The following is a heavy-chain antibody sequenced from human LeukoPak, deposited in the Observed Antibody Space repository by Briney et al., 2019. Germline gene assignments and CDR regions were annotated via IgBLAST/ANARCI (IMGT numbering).Heavy chain of an antibody. Sequence: GGSLRLSCAASGFTFTNYWMNWVRQTPGKGLMWVSRIQTDGSTRYAESVKGRFTISRDNAKNTVYLQMNTLSAEDTAIYYCARGLHWNDFNWFDSWGQGTLVTVSS. V-gene: IGHV3-74*01. CDR1: GFTFTNYW. J-gene: IGHJ5*01. CDR2: IQTDGST. D-gene: IGHD1-1*01. CDR3: ARGLHWNDFNWFDS.